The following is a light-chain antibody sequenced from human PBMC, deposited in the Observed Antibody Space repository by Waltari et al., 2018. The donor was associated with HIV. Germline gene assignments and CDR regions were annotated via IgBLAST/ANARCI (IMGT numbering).Light chain of an antibody. CDR1: SSNVGKNY. CDR2: RND. V-gene: IGLV1-47*01. CDR3: ASWDDALSSWL. J-gene: IGLJ6*01. Sequence: QSGLRQPPSTSRPPGQRVVISCSGSSSNVGKNYVSWFQQLPGAPPRLLIYRNDRRPSVVPDRFTAAKSGTSASRVISGLRSDDEADYFCASWDDALSSWLFGGGTKLTVL.